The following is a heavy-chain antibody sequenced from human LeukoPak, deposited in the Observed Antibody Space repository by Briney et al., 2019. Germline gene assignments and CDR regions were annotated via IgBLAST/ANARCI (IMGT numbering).Heavy chain of an antibody. Sequence: PGGSLRLSCAASGFTFSNAWMSWVRQAPGKGLEWVGRIKSKTDGGTTDYAAPVKGRFTISRDDSKSTLYLQMNSLKTEDTALYYCGRAGSFSPIEYWGQGTLVTVSS. CDR1: GFTFSNAW. D-gene: IGHD2/OR15-2a*01. V-gene: IGHV3-15*01. J-gene: IGHJ4*02. CDR2: IKSKTDGGTT. CDR3: GRAGSFSPIEY.